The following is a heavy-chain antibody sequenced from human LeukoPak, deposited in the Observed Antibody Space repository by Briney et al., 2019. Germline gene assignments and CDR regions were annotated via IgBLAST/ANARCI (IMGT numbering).Heavy chain of an antibody. Sequence: PSETLSLTCTVSGGSISSYYWSWIRQPPGKGLEWIGYIYYSGSTNYNPSLKSRVTISVDTPKNQFSLKLSSVTAADTAVYYCARDRLVVPAMAYYYYTDVWGKGTTVTVSS. CDR1: GGSISSYY. V-gene: IGHV4-59*01. J-gene: IGHJ6*03. CDR3: ARDRLVVPAMAYYYYTDV. CDR2: IYYSGST. D-gene: IGHD2-2*01.